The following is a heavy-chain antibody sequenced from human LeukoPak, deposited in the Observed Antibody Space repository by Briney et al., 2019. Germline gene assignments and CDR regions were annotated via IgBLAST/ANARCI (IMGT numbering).Heavy chain of an antibody. CDR3: AREGDSCFDY. CDR2: IYYSGST. CDR1: GGSISSYY. J-gene: IGHJ4*02. D-gene: IGHD2-21*02. V-gene: IGHV4-59*01. Sequence: KPSETLSLTCTVSGGSISSYYWSWIRQPPGKGLEWIGYIYYSGSTNYNPSLKSRVTISVDTSKNQFSLKLSSVTAADTAVYYCAREGDSCFDYWGQGTLVTVSS.